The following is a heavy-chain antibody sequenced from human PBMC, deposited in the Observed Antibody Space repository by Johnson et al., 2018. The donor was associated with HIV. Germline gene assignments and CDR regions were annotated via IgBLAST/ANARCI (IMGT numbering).Heavy chain of an antibody. CDR3: ARVGYSSSWAM. Sequence: QLVESGGGVVQPGRSLRLSCAASGFTFSSFAMHWVRQAPGKGLECVAFISYDGSDKYYADSVKGRFTICRENAKNSLCLQMNSLRAGDTAVYYCARVGYSSSWAMWGR. J-gene: IGHJ2*01. D-gene: IGHD6-13*01. CDR2: ISYDGSDK. CDR1: GFTFSSFA. V-gene: IGHV3-30*14.